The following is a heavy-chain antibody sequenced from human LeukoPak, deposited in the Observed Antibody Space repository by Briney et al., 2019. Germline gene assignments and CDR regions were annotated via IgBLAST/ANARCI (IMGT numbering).Heavy chain of an antibody. CDR1: GYTFTSYC. J-gene: IGHJ3*02. V-gene: IGHV1-2*02. CDR2: INPNSGGT. CDR3: ARVARPALVGAQGDAFDI. Sequence: ASVRVSCKASGYTFTSYCMHWVRQAPGQGLEWMGWINPNSGGTNYAQKFQGRVTMTRDTSISTAYMELSRLRSDDTAVYYCARVARPALVGAQGDAFDIWGQGTMVTVSS. D-gene: IGHD1-26*01.